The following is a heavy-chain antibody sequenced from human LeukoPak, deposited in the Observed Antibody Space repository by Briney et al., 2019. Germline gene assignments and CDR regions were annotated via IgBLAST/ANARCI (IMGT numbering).Heavy chain of an antibody. CDR3: AKRGAILGFSQWDQYMDV. CDR1: GFTFSNYG. CDR2: IWNDGSNK. V-gene: IGHV3-33*06. Sequence: GGSLRLSCAASGFTFSNYGMHWVRQGPRKGLEWVAIIWNDGSNKDYGDSVMGRFTISRDNYKNTLYLQMNRLRAEDTAVYYGAKRGAILGFSQWDQYMDVWGKGTTVTVSS. J-gene: IGHJ6*03. D-gene: IGHD3-3*01.